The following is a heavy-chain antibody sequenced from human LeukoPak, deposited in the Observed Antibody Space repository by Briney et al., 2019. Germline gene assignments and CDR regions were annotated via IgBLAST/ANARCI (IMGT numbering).Heavy chain of an antibody. J-gene: IGHJ1*01. V-gene: IGHV3-30*19. D-gene: IGHD2-15*01. CDR3: ARGRGYCSGGSCPEYFQH. Sequence: GGSLRLSCAASGFTFSTYGMHWVRQAPGKGLEWVAVISYDGSNKYYADSVKGRFTISRDNSKNTLYLQMNSLRAEDTAVYYCARGRGYCSGGSCPEYFQHWGQGTLVTVSS. CDR2: ISYDGSNK. CDR1: GFTFSTYG.